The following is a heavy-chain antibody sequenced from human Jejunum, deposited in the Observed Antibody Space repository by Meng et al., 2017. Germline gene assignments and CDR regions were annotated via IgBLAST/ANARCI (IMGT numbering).Heavy chain of an antibody. D-gene: IGHD2-8*01. V-gene: IGHV3-73*02. J-gene: IGHJ3*02. Sequence: VQLVGSGGGLVQPGESLKLSCAVSGGTFSGSDIHWVRQASGKGLEWVGRIRSKAGSFATAYPASVKGRFTVSRDDSKDTAFLQMSSLITGDTAVYYCTMYASGHIWGQGTMVTVSS. CDR2: IRSKAGSFAT. CDR3: TMYASGHI. CDR1: GGTFSGSD.